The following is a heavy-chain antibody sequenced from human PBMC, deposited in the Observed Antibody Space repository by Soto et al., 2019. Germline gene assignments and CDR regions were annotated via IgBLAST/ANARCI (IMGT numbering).Heavy chain of an antibody. Sequence: QVQLVQSGAEVKKPGASVKVSCKASGYTFINYDINWVRQAPGQGLEWVGWMNPDSGNTGYAQNFQGRVTMTGNTSISSVYMELSSLTSEDTAVYYCARRRGSNWWFDLWGQGTLVTFSS. D-gene: IGHD2-8*01. V-gene: IGHV1-8*01. J-gene: IGHJ5*02. CDR2: MNPDSGNT. CDR3: ARRRGSNWWFDL. CDR1: GYTFINYD.